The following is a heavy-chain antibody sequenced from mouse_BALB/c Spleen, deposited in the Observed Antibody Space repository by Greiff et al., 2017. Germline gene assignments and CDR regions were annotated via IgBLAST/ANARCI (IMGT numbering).Heavy chain of an antibody. CDR2: ISYSGST. D-gene: IGHD1-1*01. CDR3: ARRGYYGSSYYFDY. V-gene: IGHV3-8*02. Sequence: EVQLQESGPSLVKPSQTLSLTCSVTGDSITSGYWNWIRKFPGNKLEYMGYISYSGSTYYNPSLKSRISITRDTSKNQYYLQLNSVTTEDTATYYCARRGYYGSSYYFDYWGQGTTLTVSS. J-gene: IGHJ2*01. CDR1: GDSITSGY.